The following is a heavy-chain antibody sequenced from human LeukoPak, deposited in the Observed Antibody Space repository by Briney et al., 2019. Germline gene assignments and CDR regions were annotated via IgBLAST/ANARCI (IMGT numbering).Heavy chain of an antibody. CDR3: AKKSLWSGPFDY. CDR2: ITGSGGGS. J-gene: IGHJ4*02. D-gene: IGHD3-3*01. Sequence: GGSLRLSCIASGFIFSNYAMSWVRQAPGKGLEWVSIITGSGGGSYYADSVKGRFTLSRDNSKNTLYLQMNSLRVEDTAVYFCAKKSLWSGPFDYWGQGTPVTVSS. CDR1: GFIFSNYA. V-gene: IGHV3-23*01.